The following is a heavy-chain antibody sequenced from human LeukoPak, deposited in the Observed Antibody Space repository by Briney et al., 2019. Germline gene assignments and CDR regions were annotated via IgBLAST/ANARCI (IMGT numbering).Heavy chain of an antibody. CDR3: AKDSSSGTYFDY. CDR1: GFTFSTYD. V-gene: IGHV3-23*01. CDR2: ISGSGGST. Sequence: GGSLGLSCAVSGFTFSTYDMSWVRQAPGKGLEWVSAISGSGGSTYYADSVKGRFTISRDNSKNTLYLQLKSLRAEDTAVYYCAKDSSSGTYFDYWGQGTLVTVSS. D-gene: IGHD1-26*01. J-gene: IGHJ4*02.